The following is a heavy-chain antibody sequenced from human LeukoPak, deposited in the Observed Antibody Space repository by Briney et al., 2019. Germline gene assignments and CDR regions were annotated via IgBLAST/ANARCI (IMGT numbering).Heavy chain of an antibody. V-gene: IGHV3-23*01. Sequence: GGSLRLSCAASGFSFSSYGMGWVRQAPGKGLEWVSSVTGGHYATYNTDSVKGRFTISRDNAKNTLYLQMNSLRADDMAIYYCTKDPNGDYIGAFDPWGQGTLVTVSS. D-gene: IGHD4-17*01. J-gene: IGHJ5*02. CDR3: TKDPNGDYIGAFDP. CDR2: VTGGHYAT. CDR1: GFSFSSYG.